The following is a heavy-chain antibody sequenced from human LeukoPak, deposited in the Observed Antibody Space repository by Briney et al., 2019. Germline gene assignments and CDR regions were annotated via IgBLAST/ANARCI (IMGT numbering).Heavy chain of an antibody. Sequence: KPSETLSLTCAVYGGSFSGYYWSWIRQAPGKGLEWIGEINHSGSTNYNPSLKSRVTISVDTSKNQFSLKLSSVTAADTAVYYCARGLGAAAHWGQGTLVTVSS. V-gene: IGHV4-34*01. CDR1: GGSFSGYY. J-gene: IGHJ4*02. CDR3: ARGLGAAAH. D-gene: IGHD6-13*01. CDR2: INHSGST.